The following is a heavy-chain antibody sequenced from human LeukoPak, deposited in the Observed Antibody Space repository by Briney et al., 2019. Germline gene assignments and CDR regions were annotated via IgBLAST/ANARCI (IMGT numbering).Heavy chain of an antibody. V-gene: IGHV3-43*02. D-gene: IGHD2-15*01. J-gene: IGHJ6*03. CDR3: AKDTAVGGSCYSCYYYYMDV. Sequence: PGGSLRLSCVASGFTFNTYDMSWIRQAPGKGLEWVSAISGSDDTKYYADSVKGRFTIYRDNSKNSLYLQMNSLRTEDTALYYCAKDTAVGGSCYSCYYYYMDVWGKGTTVTVSS. CDR2: ISGSDDTK. CDR1: GFTFNTYD.